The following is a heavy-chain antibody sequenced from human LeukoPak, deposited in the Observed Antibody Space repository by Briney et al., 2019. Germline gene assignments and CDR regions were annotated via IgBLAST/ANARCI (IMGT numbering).Heavy chain of an antibody. CDR2: ISRGGSTT. D-gene: IGHD3-10*01. CDR3: ARYYGSGFMDV. J-gene: IGHJ6*02. CDR1: GFTFSDYY. Sequence: GGSLRLSCAASGFTFSDYYMSWIRQASGKGLEWVSYISRGGSTTYYADSVKGRFTISRDNAKNSLFLQTNSLRGEDTAVYYCARYYGSGFMDVWGQGTTVTVS. V-gene: IGHV3-11*01.